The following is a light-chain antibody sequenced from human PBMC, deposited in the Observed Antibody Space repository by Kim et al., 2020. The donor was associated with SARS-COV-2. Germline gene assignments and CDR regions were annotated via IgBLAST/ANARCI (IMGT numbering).Light chain of an antibody. V-gene: IGKV1-5*01. J-gene: IGKJ2*01. Sequence: DIPMTQSPSTLSASVGDRITITCRASQNISTWLAWYQQKPGKAPKVLIYGASNLESGVPSRFSGSGSGTEFTLTVSSLQPDDFATFHCLQDNAHFGQGTRVEI. CDR3: LQDNAH. CDR2: GAS. CDR1: QNISTW.